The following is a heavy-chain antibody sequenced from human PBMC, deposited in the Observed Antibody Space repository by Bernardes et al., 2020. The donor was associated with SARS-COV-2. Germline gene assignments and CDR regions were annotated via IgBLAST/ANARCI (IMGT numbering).Heavy chain of an antibody. J-gene: IGHJ4*02. D-gene: IGHD3-10*01. V-gene: IGHV3-53*01. CDR2: LYNNGRT. Sequence: GSLRLSCAISGFAVSDNFMTWVRQAPGKGLEWLSILYNNGRTYYADSVKGRFTISRDDSSNTVYLQMNSLNAQDTAKYYCARVRFYYGSGSPSRYFDKWGQGTQVTVSS. CDR3: ARVRFYYGSGSPSRYFDK. CDR1: GFAVSDNF.